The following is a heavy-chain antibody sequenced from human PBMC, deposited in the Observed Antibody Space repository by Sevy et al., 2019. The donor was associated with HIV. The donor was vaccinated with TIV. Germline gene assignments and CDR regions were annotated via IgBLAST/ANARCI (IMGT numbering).Heavy chain of an antibody. Sequence: GGYLRLSCAVSGFNFNKFGMHWVRQAPGKGLEWVAVISYDGGNKYYADPVKGRFTISRDNSKNTLYLQMNSLRAEDSAVYYCAKVPTRGCYFSYFDYWGQGTMVTVSS. D-gene: IGHD1-26*01. CDR3: AKVPTRGCYFSYFDY. CDR1: GFNFNKFG. V-gene: IGHV3-30*18. CDR2: ISYDGGNK. J-gene: IGHJ4*02.